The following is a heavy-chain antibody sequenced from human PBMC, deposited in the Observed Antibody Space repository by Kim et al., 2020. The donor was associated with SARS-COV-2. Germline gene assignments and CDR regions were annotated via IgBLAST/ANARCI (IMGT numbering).Heavy chain of an antibody. CDR3: ARAIVVDYYYGMDV. J-gene: IGHJ6*02. Sequence: ADSVKGRFTISRDNAKNSLYLQMNSLRAEDTAVYYCARAIVVDYYYGMDVWGQGTTVTVSS. V-gene: IGHV3-11*06. D-gene: IGHD2-15*01.